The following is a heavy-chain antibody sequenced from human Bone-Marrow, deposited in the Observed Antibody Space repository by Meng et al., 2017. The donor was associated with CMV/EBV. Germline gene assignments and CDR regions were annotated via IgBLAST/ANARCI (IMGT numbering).Heavy chain of an antibody. J-gene: IGHJ4*02. CDR3: ARDFFRRDSFWSGYVYYFDY. CDR1: GESFSDYY. Sequence: SETLSLTCDVYGESFSDYYWNWIRQSPGKGLEWIGEIHHSGNANYNPSLKSRVTISVDTSKNLFSLKLTSVTAADTAVYYCARDFFRRDSFWSGYVYYFDYWGQGTLVTVSS. D-gene: IGHD3-3*01. CDR2: IHHSGNA. V-gene: IGHV4-34*01.